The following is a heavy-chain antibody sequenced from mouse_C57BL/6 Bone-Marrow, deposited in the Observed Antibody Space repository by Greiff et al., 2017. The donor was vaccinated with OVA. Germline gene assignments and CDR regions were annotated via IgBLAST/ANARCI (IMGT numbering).Heavy chain of an antibody. CDR3: ARERGFITTVVAKYFDV. CDR1: GYTFTSYW. J-gene: IGHJ1*03. CDR2: INPSSGSP. D-gene: IGHD1-1*01. V-gene: IGHV1-7*01. Sequence: QVQLKQSGAELAKPGASVKLSCKASGYTFTSYWMHWVKQRPGQGLEWIGYINPSSGSPKYNQKFKAQATLTADKSSSTAYMQLSILTDEDSAVYYCARERGFITTVVAKYFDVWGTGTTGTVSS.